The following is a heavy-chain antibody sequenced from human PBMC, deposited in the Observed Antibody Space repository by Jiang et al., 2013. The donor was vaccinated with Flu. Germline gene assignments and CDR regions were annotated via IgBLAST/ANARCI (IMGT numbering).Heavy chain of an antibody. Sequence: GAEVKKPGSSVKVSCKASGGTFSSYAISWVRQAPGQGLEWMGGIIPIFGTANYAQKFQGRVTITADESTSTAYMELSSLRSEDTAVYYCARDSRWPYYGSGTLAFDIWGQGTMVTVSS. V-gene: IGHV1-69*01. CDR1: GGTFSSYA. CDR2: IIPIFGTA. J-gene: IGHJ3*02. D-gene: IGHD3-10*01. CDR3: ARDSRWPYYGSGTLAFDI.